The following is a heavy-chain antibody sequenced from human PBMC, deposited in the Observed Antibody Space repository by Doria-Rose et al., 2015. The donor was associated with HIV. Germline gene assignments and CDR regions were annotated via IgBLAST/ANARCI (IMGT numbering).Heavy chain of an antibody. CDR3: ARIKSSRWYHKYYFDF. CDR2: IFSDDER. J-gene: IGHJ4*02. V-gene: IGHV2-26*01. CDR1: GVSLSSPGMG. Sequence: SGLVLVKPTETLTLTCTVSGVSLSSPGMGVSWIRQPPGKALEWLANIFSDDERSYKTSLMSRLTISRGTSKSQVVLTMTDMDPVDTATYYCARIKSSRWYHKYYFDFWGQGTLVIVSA. D-gene: IGHD6-13*01.